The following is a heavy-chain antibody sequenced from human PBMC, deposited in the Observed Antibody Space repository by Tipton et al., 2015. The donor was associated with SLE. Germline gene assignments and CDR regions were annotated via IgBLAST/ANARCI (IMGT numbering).Heavy chain of an antibody. Sequence: SLRLSCAASGFTFSSYGMHWVRQAPGKGLEWVAFIRYDGSNKYYADSVKGRFTISRDNSKNTLYLQMNSLRAEDTAVYYCAKELGELQTFDYWGQGTLVTVSS. V-gene: IGHV3-30*02. CDR3: AKELGELQTFDY. D-gene: IGHD1-26*01. CDR2: IRYDGSNK. CDR1: GFTFSSYG. J-gene: IGHJ4*02.